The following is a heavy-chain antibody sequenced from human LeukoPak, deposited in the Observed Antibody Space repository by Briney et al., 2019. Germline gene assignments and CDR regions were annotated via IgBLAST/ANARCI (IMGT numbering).Heavy chain of an antibody. CDR2: ISSSGSTI. D-gene: IGHD3-10*02. CDR3: AELGITMIGGV. CDR1: GFTFSRYE. J-gene: IGHJ6*04. Sequence: QAGGSLGLSCAASGFTFSRYEMNWVRQAPGKGLEWVSYISSSGSTIYYADSVKGRFTISRDNAKNSLYLQMNSLRAEGTAVYYCAELGITMIGGVWGKGTTVTVSS. V-gene: IGHV3-48*03.